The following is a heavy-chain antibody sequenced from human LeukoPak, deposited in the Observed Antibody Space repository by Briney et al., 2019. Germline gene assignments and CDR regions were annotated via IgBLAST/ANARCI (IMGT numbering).Heavy chain of an antibody. V-gene: IGHV3-66*01. CDR2: IYTGGST. D-gene: IGHD2-2*01. J-gene: IGHJ3*02. Sequence: GGSLRLSCAASGFTFSQFGMPWVRQAPGKGLEWVSVIYTGGSTYYADSVKGRFTISRDNSKNTLYLQMNSLRAEDTAVYYCARSSTGYCSSSSCYPAFDMWGQGTMVTVSS. CDR1: GFTFSQFG. CDR3: ARSSTGYCSSSSCYPAFDM.